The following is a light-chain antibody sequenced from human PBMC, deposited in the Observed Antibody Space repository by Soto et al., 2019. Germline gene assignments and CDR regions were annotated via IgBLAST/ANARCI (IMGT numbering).Light chain of an antibody. V-gene: IGKV3-20*01. CDR2: GAS. Sequence: EIVLTQSPGTLSLSPGERATLSCRASQSVGSTHLAWYQQKPGQAPRLLIYGASTRATGIPDRFSGSGSGTDFTLTISRLEPEDFAVYYCQQYGSSPQTFGQGTKVDNK. CDR1: QSVGSTH. J-gene: IGKJ1*01. CDR3: QQYGSSPQT.